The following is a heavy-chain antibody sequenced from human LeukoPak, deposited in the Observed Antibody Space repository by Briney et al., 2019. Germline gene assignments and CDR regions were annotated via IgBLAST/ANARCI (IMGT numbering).Heavy chain of an antibody. CDR2: IIPIFGTA. J-gene: IGHJ3*02. CDR1: GGTFSGYA. V-gene: IGHV1-69*13. CDR3: ARDQGAVGATDDAFDI. Sequence: SVKVSCKASGGTFSGYAISWVRQAPGQGLEWMGGIIPIFGTANYAQKFQGRVTITADESTSTAYMELSSLRSEDTAVYYCARDQGAVGATDDAFDIWGQGTMVTVSS. D-gene: IGHD1-26*01.